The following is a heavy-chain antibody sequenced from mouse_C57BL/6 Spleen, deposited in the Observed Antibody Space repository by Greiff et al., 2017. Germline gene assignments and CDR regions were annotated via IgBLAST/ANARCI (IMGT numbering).Heavy chain of an antibody. D-gene: IGHD2-3*01. CDR1: GYTFTGYW. CDR3: ASIPLYDGYYVDY. CDR2: ILPGSGST. J-gene: IGHJ2*01. V-gene: IGHV1-9*01. Sequence: QVQLQQSGAELMKPGASVKLSCKATGYTFTGYWIAWVKQRPGHGLEWIGEILPGSGSTNYNEKFKGKDTFTADTSSNTAYMQLSSLTTEDSAIYYWASIPLYDGYYVDYWGQGTTLPVSS.